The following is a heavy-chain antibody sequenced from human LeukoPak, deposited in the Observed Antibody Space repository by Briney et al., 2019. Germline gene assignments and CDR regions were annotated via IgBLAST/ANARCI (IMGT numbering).Heavy chain of an antibody. J-gene: IGHJ4*02. CDR1: GFTFNNAW. Sequence: GGSLRLSCAASGFTFNNAWMNWVRQAPGKGLEWVSYISSSSSTIYYADSVKGRFTISRDNAKNSQFLQMNSLRAEDTAVYYCARDSPPDYWGQGTLVTVSS. CDR3: ARDSPPDY. CDR2: ISSSSSTI. V-gene: IGHV3-48*01.